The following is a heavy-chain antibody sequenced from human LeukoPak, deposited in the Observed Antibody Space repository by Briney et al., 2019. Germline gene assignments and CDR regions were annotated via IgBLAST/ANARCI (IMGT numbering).Heavy chain of an antibody. CDR1: GDSVSSNNGA. V-gene: IGHV6-1*01. D-gene: IGHD3-9*01. CDR2: TYYRSKWYN. CDR3: ARDVGTTGWHTFDY. Sequence: SQTLSLTCAISGDSVSSNNGAWNWIRQSSWRGLEWLGRTYYRSKWYNDYAESLISRITISPVTSKNQFSLQLYSVTPEDTAVYYCARDVGTTGWHTFDYWGQGTLVTVSS. J-gene: IGHJ4*02.